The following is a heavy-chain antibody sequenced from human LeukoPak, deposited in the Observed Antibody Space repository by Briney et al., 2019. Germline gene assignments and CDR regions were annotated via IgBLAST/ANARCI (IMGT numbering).Heavy chain of an antibody. J-gene: IGHJ3*02. CDR1: GFTFSSYS. CDR2: ISSSSSYI. Sequence: GGSLRLSCAASGFTFSSYSMNWVRQAPGKGLEWVSSISSSSSYIYYADSVKGRFTISRDNAKNSLYLQMNSLRAEDTAVYYCARDLSGSFAFDIWGQGTMVTVSS. CDR3: ARDLSGSFAFDI. D-gene: IGHD2/OR15-2a*01. V-gene: IGHV3-21*01.